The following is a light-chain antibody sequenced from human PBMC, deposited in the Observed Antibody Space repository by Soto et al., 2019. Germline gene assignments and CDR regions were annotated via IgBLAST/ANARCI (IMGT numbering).Light chain of an antibody. Sequence: SVLTRPAYVSGSPGQSIAISSTGTFSDVGGYDYVSWYQQHPDKAPKLMIYEVTKRPSGVSNRFSGSKSGNPASLTISGLQPEDEADYYCSSHTSGSTRVFGSGTKATV. CDR1: FSDVGGYDY. CDR3: SSHTSGSTRV. J-gene: IGLJ1*01. CDR2: EVT. V-gene: IGLV2-14*01.